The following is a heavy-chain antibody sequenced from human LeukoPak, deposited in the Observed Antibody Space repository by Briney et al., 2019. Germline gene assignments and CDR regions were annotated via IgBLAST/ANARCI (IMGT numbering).Heavy chain of an antibody. D-gene: IGHD5-12*01. CDR3: ARTGGYDYSSLVY. J-gene: IGHJ4*02. V-gene: IGHV4-34*01. Sequence: SETLSLTCTVSGGSISSYYWSWIRQPPGKGLEWIGEINHSGSTNYNPSLKSRVTISVDTSKNQFSLKLSSVTAADTAVYYCARTGGYDYSSLVYWGQGTLVTVSS. CDR2: INHSGST. CDR1: GGSISSYY.